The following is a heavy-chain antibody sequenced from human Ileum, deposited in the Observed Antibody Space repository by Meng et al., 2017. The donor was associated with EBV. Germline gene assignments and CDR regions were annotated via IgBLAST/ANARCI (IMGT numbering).Heavy chain of an antibody. V-gene: IGHV4-4*02. CDR3: ARESYSDSSGYYSLDY. J-gene: IGHJ4*02. D-gene: IGHD3-22*01. CDR1: GGSISSSNW. CDR2: IHHTEST. Sequence: QVQVRGSGPGLVKPSGTLSRTCAVSGGSISSSNWWSWVRQAPGKGLEWIGEIHHTESTNYNPSLKSRVTISVDKSKNQFSLKLSSVTAADTAVYYCARESYSDSSGYYSLDYWGQGSLVTVSS.